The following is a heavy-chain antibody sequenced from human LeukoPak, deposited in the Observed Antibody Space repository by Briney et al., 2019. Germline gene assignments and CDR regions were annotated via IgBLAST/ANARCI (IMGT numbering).Heavy chain of an antibody. J-gene: IGHJ4*02. CDR1: GYTFTTYT. CDR2: INAGNGNT. V-gene: IGHV1-3*01. D-gene: IGHD6-19*01. CDR3: ARESWQQWGAFDY. Sequence: ASVKVSCKASGYTFTTYTMHWVRQAPGQRLEWMGWINAGNGNTKYSQKFQGRVTIIWDTSASTAYMELSSLRSEDTAVYYCARESWQQWGAFDYWGQGTLVTVSS.